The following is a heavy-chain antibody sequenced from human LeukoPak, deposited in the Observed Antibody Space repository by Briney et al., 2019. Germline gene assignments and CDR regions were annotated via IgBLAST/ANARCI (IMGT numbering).Heavy chain of an antibody. Sequence: GRSLRLSCAASGFSFYDYAMHWVRHAPGKGLEWVSGISWNSGSIGHADSVKGRFTISRDNAKNSLYLQMNSLRAEDTALYYCAKDREGYVSSGMDVWGQGTTVTVSS. D-gene: IGHD3-10*02. CDR3: AKDREGYVSSGMDV. J-gene: IGHJ6*02. V-gene: IGHV3-9*01. CDR1: GFSFYDYA. CDR2: ISWNSGSI.